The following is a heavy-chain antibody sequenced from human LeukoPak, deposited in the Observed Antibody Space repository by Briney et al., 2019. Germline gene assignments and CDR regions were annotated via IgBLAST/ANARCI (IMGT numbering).Heavy chain of an antibody. CDR1: GASISTFH. J-gene: IGHJ4*02. V-gene: IGHV4-4*07. CDR3: ARKDGDY. CDR2: IYSSGST. Sequence: SETLSLTCSVSGASISTFHWTWFRQPAGRGLEWIGLIYSSGSTLLNPSLKNRVTMSVDLTKNQLSLKLTSVTAADTAMYFCARKDGDYRGRGTLVTVSS.